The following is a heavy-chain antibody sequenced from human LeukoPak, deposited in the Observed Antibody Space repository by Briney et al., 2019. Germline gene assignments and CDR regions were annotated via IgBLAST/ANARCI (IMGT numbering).Heavy chain of an antibody. V-gene: IGHV1-2*02. Sequence: ASVKVSCKASGYGFSDGYFNWVRQAPGQGLEWMGWINPHSGATNYAQRFQGRVSIDASFDTAYMELSRLTSDDTAVYYCATSSSVTHTRDPWGQGTLVTVSS. CDR2: INPHSGAT. CDR1: GYGFSDGY. D-gene: IGHD5/OR15-5a*01. J-gene: IGHJ5*02. CDR3: ATSSSVTHTRDP.